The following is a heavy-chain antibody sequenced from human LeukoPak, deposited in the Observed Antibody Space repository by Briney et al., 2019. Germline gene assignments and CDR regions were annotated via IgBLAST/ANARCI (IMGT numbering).Heavy chain of an antibody. J-gene: IGHJ5*02. V-gene: IGHV3-48*01. CDR3: VRDLTIVGVAQVHH. CDR2: ISTNSGTI. D-gene: IGHD1-26*01. CDR1: GFTFSSSA. Sequence: GGSLRLSCAASGFTFSSSAMSWVRQAPGKGLEWISYISTNSGTIRYADSVKGRFSISRDNAKNSLFLHMNSLRAEDTAVYYCVRDLTIVGVAQVHHWGQGTLVTVSS.